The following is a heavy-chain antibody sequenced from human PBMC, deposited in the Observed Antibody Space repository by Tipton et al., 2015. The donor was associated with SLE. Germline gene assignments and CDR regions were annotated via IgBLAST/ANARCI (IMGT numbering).Heavy chain of an antibody. CDR2: ISGSGGST. V-gene: IGHV3-23*01. Sequence: SLRLSCAASGFTFSSYAMSWVRQAPGKGLEWVSAISGSGGSTYYADSVKGRFTISRDNSKNTLYLQMNSLRAEDTAVYYCARDVAALKGWYFDLWGRGTLVTVSS. CDR3: ARDVAALKGWYFDL. CDR1: GFTFSSYA. J-gene: IGHJ2*01. D-gene: IGHD2-15*01.